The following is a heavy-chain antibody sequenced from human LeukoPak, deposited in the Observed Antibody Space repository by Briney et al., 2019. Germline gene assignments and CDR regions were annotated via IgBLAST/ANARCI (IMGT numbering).Heavy chain of an antibody. CDR3: SRSSKLAGGDY. CDR2: MNHNSGNK. CDR1: AYTITSYY. J-gene: IGHJ4*02. V-gene: IGHV1-8*01. D-gene: IGHD6-13*01. Sequence: GASVQVSCKASAYTITSYYFNWGRHDTPQRREWRGWMNHNSGNKGYAQKFQGRDTMTTNTSIITAYMELSSLRYDSTPVYYCSRSSKLAGGDYWGQGTPVGVSS.